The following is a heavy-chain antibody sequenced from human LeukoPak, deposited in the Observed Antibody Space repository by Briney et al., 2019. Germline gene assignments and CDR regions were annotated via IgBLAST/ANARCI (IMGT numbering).Heavy chain of an antibody. V-gene: IGHV3-30*18. CDR1: GFPFSSYG. D-gene: IGHD1-26*01. J-gene: IGHJ4*02. CDR2: ISYDGSNK. CDR3: AKDQGEWEPGPFDY. Sequence: GRSLRLSCAASGFPFSSYGMHWVRQAPGKGLEWVAVISYDGSNKYYADSVKGRFTISRDNSKNTLYLQMNSLRAEDTAVYYCAKDQGEWEPGPFDYWGQGTLVTVSS.